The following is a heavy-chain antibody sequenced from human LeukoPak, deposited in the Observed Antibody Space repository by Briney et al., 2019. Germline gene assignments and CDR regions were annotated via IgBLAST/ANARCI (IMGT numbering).Heavy chain of an antibody. Sequence: GGSLRLSCAASGFTFSSYSMNWVRQAPGKGLEWVSSISSSSSYIYYADSVKGRFTISRDNAKNSLHLQMNSLRAEDTAVYYCARSDSGWSQIDYWGQGTLVTVSS. CDR3: ARSDSGWSQIDY. D-gene: IGHD6-19*01. CDR2: ISSSSSYI. J-gene: IGHJ4*02. V-gene: IGHV3-21*01. CDR1: GFTFSSYS.